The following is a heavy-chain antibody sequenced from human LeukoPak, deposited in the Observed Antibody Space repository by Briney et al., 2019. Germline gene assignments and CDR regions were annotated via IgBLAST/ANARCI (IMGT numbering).Heavy chain of an antibody. Sequence: SGGSLRLSCAASGFTVRNNYMSWVRQAPGKGLEWVSLIYSGGDTRYADFVKSRFTISRDNSKNTLYLQMNSLRVEDTAVYYCGGYSSLDHWGQGALVTVSS. CDR2: IYSGGDT. J-gene: IGHJ4*02. D-gene: IGHD3-22*01. CDR3: GGYSSLDH. CDR1: GFTVRNNY. V-gene: IGHV3-53*01.